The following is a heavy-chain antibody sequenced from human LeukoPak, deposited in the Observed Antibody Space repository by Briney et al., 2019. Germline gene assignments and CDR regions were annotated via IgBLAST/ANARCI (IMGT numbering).Heavy chain of an antibody. Sequence: SETLSLTCTVSGGSISSYYWSWIRQPAGKGLEWIGRIYTSGSTNYNPSLKSRVTISVDTSKNQFSLKLSSVTAADTAVYYCARERFLEWLWDWFDPWGQGTLVTVSS. D-gene: IGHD3-3*01. CDR1: GGSISSYY. V-gene: IGHV4-4*07. CDR3: ARERFLEWLWDWFDP. CDR2: IYTSGST. J-gene: IGHJ5*02.